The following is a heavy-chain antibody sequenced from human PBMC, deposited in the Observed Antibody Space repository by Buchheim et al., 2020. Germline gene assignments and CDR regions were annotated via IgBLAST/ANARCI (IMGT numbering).Heavy chain of an antibody. CDR3: ASYYYDSSGLNWFDP. J-gene: IGHJ5*02. CDR1: GGSISSYY. D-gene: IGHD3-22*01. CDR2: IYCSGST. V-gene: IGHV4-59*01. Sequence: QVQLQASGPGLVKPSETLSLTCTVSGGSISSYYWSWIRPPPGKGLEWIGYIYCSGSTNYNPSLKSRVTISVDTSKNQFSLKLSSVTAADMAVYYCASYYYDSSGLNWFDPWGQGT.